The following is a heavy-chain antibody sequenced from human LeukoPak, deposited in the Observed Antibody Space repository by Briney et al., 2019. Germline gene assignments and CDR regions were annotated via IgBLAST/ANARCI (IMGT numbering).Heavy chain of an antibody. V-gene: IGHV4-39*01. CDR2: IYYSGNT. CDR1: GGSISSGGYY. CDR3: ARQVYYYYYMDV. Sequence: SQTLSLTCTVSGGSISSGGYYWGWIRQPPGKGLEWIGSIYYSGNTYDSPSLKSRVTTSVDTSKNQFSLKLSSVTAADTAVYYCARQVYYYYYMDVWGKGTTVTVSS. J-gene: IGHJ6*03.